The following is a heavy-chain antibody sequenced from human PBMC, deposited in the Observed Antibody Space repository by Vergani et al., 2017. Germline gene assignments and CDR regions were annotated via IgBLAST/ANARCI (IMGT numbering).Heavy chain of an antibody. D-gene: IGHD6-19*01. V-gene: IGHV7-4-1*01. CDR1: GYSFNNYA. CDR3: ARAKRGRLAVGATDS. Sequence: QEQLVQSGSELKKPGASVKVSCKASGYSFNNYAIHWVRQAPGQGFEWMGWINPTTGNPKYARAFTGRFVFSLDTSISTAYLQIGSLKAEDTAVYFCARAKRGRLAVGATDSWGQGTLLTVSS. J-gene: IGHJ4*02. CDR2: INPTTGNP.